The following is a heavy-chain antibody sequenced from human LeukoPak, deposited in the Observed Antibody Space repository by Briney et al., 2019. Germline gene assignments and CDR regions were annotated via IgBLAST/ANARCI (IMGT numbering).Heavy chain of an antibody. CDR2: ISAYNGNT. J-gene: IGHJ4*02. D-gene: IGHD6-19*01. CDR3: AGPIALAGFGS. Sequence: GASVKVSCKASGYTFSSYGMSWVRQAPGQGLEWMGWISAYNGNTNYDPKFKGRVTMTTDTSTNTGFMELRNVRHDDTALYYCAGPIALAGFGSWGQGTLIIVSS. CDR1: GYTFSSYG. V-gene: IGHV1-18*01.